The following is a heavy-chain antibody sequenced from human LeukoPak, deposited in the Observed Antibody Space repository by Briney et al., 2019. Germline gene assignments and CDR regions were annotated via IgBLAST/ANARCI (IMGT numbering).Heavy chain of an antibody. J-gene: IGHJ4*02. CDR3: AKDPFNYGPFDS. CDR2: ISGSGVTT. CDR1: GYTFSSQA. V-gene: IGHV3-23*01. Sequence: GGSLRLSCAASGYTFSSQAMSWVRQAPGKGPEWVSAISGSGVTTYYADSVKGRFTISRDNSKHTLYLQMNSLRAEDTAVYYCAKDPFNYGPFDSWGQGTLVTVSS. D-gene: IGHD3-10*01.